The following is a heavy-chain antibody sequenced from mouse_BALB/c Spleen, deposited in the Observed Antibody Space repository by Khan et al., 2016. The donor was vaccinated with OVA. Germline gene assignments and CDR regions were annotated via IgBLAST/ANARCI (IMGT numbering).Heavy chain of an antibody. V-gene: IGHV1-76*01. D-gene: IGHD3-2*02. Sequence: QVQLKESGAELVRPGTSVKLSCKTSGYIFNSYWIHWVKQRSGQGLEWIARIYPGTDNTYYSEKFKDKATLTADKSSSTAYLQLSSLKSEDSAVLFCARDEALYFVDYWGQGTTLTVSS. CDR3: ARDEALYFVDY. CDR2: IYPGTDNT. CDR1: GYIFNSYW. J-gene: IGHJ2*01.